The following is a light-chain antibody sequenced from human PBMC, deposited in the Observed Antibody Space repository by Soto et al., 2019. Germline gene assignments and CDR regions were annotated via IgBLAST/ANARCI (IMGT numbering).Light chain of an antibody. J-gene: IGKJ5*01. Sequence: DVVMTQSPLSLSVTPGQPASISCKSSQSLLHITGETFLFWYLQKPGQSPQLLIYEVSTRVSGVPDRFSGGGSGTDFTLEISRVETDDVGIYYCMQSTQLPPTFGQGTRLEI. CDR3: MQSTQLPPT. V-gene: IGKV2D-29*02. CDR2: EVS. CDR1: QSLLHITGETF.